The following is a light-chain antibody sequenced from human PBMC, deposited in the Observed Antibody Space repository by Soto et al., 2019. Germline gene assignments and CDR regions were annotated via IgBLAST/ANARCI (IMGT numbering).Light chain of an antibody. J-gene: IGKJ4*01. Sequence: TQSPSTLSASIGDRVTITCRASQSISSNLAWYQQKPGQAPRLLIHAASTRATDIPARFSGSGSGTDFTLSISSLQSEDFVVYYCQQYNNWPLTFGGGTKVATK. CDR1: QSISSN. CDR2: AAS. CDR3: QQYNNWPLT. V-gene: IGKV3-15*01.